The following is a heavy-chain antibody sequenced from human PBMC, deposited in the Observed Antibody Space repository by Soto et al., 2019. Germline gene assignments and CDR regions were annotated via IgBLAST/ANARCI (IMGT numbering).Heavy chain of an antibody. CDR1: GGSFSGYY. J-gene: IGHJ6*02. D-gene: IGHD3-10*01. CDR3: APGSYYYGSGSYRGGEGSYYGMVV. Sequence: PSETLSLTCAVYGGSFSGYYWSWIRQPPGKGLEWIGEINHSGSTNYNPSLRSRVTISVDTSKNQFSLKLSSVTAEDTAVYYCAPGSYYYGSGSYRGGEGSYYGMVVWGQVXT. CDR2: INHSGST. V-gene: IGHV4-34*01.